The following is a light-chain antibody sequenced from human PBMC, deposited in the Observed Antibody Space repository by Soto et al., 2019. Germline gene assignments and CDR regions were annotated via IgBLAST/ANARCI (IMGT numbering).Light chain of an antibody. CDR1: SSNIGSNA. CDR2: SDD. J-gene: IGLJ3*02. Sequence: QSVLTQPPSASGTPGQRVTISCSGSSSNIGSNAVSWYQHFPGTAPKVLIYSDDQRPSGVPDRLSGSKSGTSASLAISGLQAEDEADYFCAAWGDSLNTWVFGGGTKLTVL. CDR3: AAWGDSLNTWV. V-gene: IGLV1-44*01.